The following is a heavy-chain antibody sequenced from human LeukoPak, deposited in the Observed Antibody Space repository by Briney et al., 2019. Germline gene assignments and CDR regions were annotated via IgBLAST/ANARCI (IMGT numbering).Heavy chain of an antibody. Sequence: GGSLRLSCAASGFTFSSYAMHWVRQAPGKGLEWVAVISYDGSNKYYADSVKGRFTISRDNSKNTLYLQMNSLRAEDTAVYYCAREGDYDTQVAPFDYWGQRTLVTVSS. D-gene: IGHD3-22*01. CDR3: AREGDYDTQVAPFDY. V-gene: IGHV3-30*01. J-gene: IGHJ4*02. CDR2: ISYDGSNK. CDR1: GFTFSSYA.